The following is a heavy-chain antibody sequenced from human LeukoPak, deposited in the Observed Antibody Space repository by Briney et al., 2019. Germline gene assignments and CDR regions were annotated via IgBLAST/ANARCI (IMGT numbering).Heavy chain of an antibody. CDR1: GGSISSYY. V-gene: IGHV4-59*01. J-gene: IGHJ5*02. D-gene: IGHD3-16*01. CDR2: IYYSGST. CDR3: ARPKGGLGYNWLDP. Sequence: SETLSLTCTVSGGSISSYYWSWIRQPPGKGLEWIGYIYYSGSTNYNPSLKSRVTISVDTSKNQFSLKLSSVTAADTAVYYCARPKGGLGYNWLDPWGQGTLVTVSS.